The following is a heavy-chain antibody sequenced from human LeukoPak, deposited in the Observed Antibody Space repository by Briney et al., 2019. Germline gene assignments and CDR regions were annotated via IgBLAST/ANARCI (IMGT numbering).Heavy chain of an antibody. J-gene: IGHJ4*02. V-gene: IGHV3-48*03. CDR2: ISRTGNSI. CDR3: ARGPYSSNWYVDY. Sequence: GGSLRLSCAASGFTLTSYEMNWVRLAPGKGLEWISYISRTGNSIYYADSVKGRFTISRDSAKNSLYLQTNSLRAEDTAVYYCARGPYSSNWYVDYWGQGTLVTVAS. CDR1: GFTLTSYE. D-gene: IGHD6-13*01.